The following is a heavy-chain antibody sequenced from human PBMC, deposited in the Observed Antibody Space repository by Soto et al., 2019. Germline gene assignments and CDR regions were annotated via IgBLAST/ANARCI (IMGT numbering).Heavy chain of an antibody. D-gene: IGHD2-2*01. CDR3: AKDRSSTSCYAFDY. CDR1: GFTFRNYA. J-gene: IGHJ4*02. CDR2: ISGSGGTT. Sequence: EVQLLESGGGLVQPGGSLRLSCAASGFTFRNYAMSWARQAPGKGLEWVSAISGSGGTTHYADSVKGRFTISRDNTKNTLYLQMHSLRVEDTAVYYCAKDRSSTSCYAFDYWGQGSLVTVSS. V-gene: IGHV3-23*01.